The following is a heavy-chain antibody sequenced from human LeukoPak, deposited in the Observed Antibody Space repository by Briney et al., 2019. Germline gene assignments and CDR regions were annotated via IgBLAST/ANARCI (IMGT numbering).Heavy chain of an antibody. V-gene: IGHV1-8*01. CDR1: GYTFTSYD. J-gene: IGHJ5*02. D-gene: IGHD1-26*01. CDR3: ARVRSGARAGAPNWFDP. CDR2: MNPNSGNT. Sequence: ASVKVSCKASGYTFTSYDINWVRQATGQGLEWMGWMNPNSGNTGYAQKFQGRVTMTRNTSISTAYMELSSLRSEDTAVYYCARVRSGARAGAPNWFDPWGQGTLVTVSS.